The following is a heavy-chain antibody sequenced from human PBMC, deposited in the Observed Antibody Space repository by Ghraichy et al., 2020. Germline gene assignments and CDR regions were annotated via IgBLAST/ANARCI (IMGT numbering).Heavy chain of an antibody. Sequence: SQTLSLTCAVYGGSFSGYYWSWIRQPPGKGLEWIGEINHSGSTNYNPSLKSRVTISVDTSKNQFSLKLSSVTAADTAVYYCARAHNLNYYDSSGQRGYFDYWGQGTLVTVSS. D-gene: IGHD3-22*01. CDR1: GGSFSGYY. V-gene: IGHV4-34*01. J-gene: IGHJ4*02. CDR3: ARAHNLNYYDSSGQRGYFDY. CDR2: INHSGST.